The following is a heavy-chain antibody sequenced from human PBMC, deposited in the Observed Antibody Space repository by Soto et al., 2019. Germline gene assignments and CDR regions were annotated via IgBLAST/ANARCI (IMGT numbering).Heavy chain of an antibody. CDR2: ISYDGSNK. CDR1: GFTFSSYG. V-gene: IGHV3-30*18. CDR3: AKELDTMVRGVISGSTRYYHGLDV. Sequence: GGSLRLSCAASGFTFSSYGMHWVRQAPGKGLEWVAVISYDGSNKYYADSVKGRFTISRDNSKNTLYLQMNSLRAEDTAVYYCAKELDTMVRGVISGSTRYYHGLDVLGPGTTVTVSS. D-gene: IGHD3-10*01. J-gene: IGHJ6*02.